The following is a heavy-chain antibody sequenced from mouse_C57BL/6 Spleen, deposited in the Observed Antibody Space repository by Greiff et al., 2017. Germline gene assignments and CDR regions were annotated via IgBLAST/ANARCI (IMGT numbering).Heavy chain of an antibody. CDR1: GYAFTNYL. D-gene: IGHD1-1*01. V-gene: IGHV1-54*01. CDR2: INPGSGGT. J-gene: IGHJ1*03. CDR3: ARGVYYGRNYWYFEV. Sequence: QVQLQQSGAELVRPGTSVKVSCKASGYAFTNYLIEWVKQRPGQGLEWIGVINPGSGGTNYNEKFKGKATLTADKSSSTAYMQLSSLTSEDSAVYFCARGVYYGRNYWYFEVWGTGTTVTVSS.